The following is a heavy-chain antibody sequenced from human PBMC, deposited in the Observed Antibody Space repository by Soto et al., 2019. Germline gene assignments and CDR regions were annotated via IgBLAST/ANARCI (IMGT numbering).Heavy chain of an antibody. V-gene: IGHV4-59*01. D-gene: IGHD3-3*01. Sequence: PSETLSLTCTVSGGSISSYYWSWIRQPPGKGLEWIGYIYYSGSTNYNPSLKSRVTISVDTSKNQFSLKLSSVTAADTAVYYCATLNYDRDSDYWGLGSLVTVSS. CDR1: GGSISSYY. J-gene: IGHJ4*02. CDR2: IYYSGST. CDR3: ATLNYDRDSDY.